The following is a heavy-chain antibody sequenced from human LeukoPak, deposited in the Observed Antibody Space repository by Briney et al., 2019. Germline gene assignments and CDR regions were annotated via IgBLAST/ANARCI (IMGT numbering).Heavy chain of an antibody. CDR1: GGSISSGGYS. CDR2: IYYSGST. Sequence: PSETLSLTCAVSGGSISSGGYSWSWIRQPPGKGLEWIGYIYYSGSTYYNPSLKSRVTISVDTSKNQFSLKLSSVTAADTAVYYCARESYCSGGSCYSYWGQGTLVTVSS. CDR3: ARESYCSGGSCYSY. V-gene: IGHV4-30-4*07. D-gene: IGHD2-15*01. J-gene: IGHJ4*02.